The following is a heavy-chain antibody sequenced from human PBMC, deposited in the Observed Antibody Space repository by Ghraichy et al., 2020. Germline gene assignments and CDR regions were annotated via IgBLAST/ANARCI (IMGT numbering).Heavy chain of an antibody. V-gene: IGHV4-30-2*01. CDR1: GGSITSDSHS. D-gene: IGHD1-26*01. J-gene: IGHJ3*02. CDR3: ARETGGLYSGIYENAFDI. Sequence: SETLSLTCVVSGGSITSDSHSWSWIRQPPGKGLEWIGYIYHSGSTYYNPSLKSRVTISVDRSKNQFSLKLTSVTAADTAMYYCARETGGLYSGIYENAFDIRGQGTMVTVSS. CDR2: IYHSGST.